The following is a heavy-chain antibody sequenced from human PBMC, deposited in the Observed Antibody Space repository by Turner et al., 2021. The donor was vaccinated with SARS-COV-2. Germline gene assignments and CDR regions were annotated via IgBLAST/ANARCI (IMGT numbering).Heavy chain of an antibody. V-gene: IGHV1-46*01. Sequence: QVQLVQSGAEVKKTGASVKVSCKASGYTFTSYYMHWVRQAPGQGLEWMGIINPSGGSTSYAQKFQGRVTMTRDTSTSTVYMELSSLRSEDTAVYYCARSPLGGGDPSDAFEVWGQGTMVTISS. CDR3: ARSPLGGGDPSDAFEV. CDR2: INPSGGST. D-gene: IGHD2-21*01. CDR1: GYTFTSYY. J-gene: IGHJ3*01.